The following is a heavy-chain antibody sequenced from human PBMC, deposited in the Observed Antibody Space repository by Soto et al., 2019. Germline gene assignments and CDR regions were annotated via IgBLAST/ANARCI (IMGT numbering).Heavy chain of an antibody. J-gene: IGHJ6*02. CDR2: IWYDGSNK. CDR3: ARKELERPRYYYYYYGMDV. CDR1: GFTFSSYV. Sequence: GGSLRLSCAASGFTFSSYVMHWVRQAPGKGLEWVAVIWYDGSNKYYADSVKGRFTISRDNSKNTLYLQMNSLRAEDTAVYYCARKELERPRYYYYYYGMDVWGQGTTVTVSS. V-gene: IGHV3-33*01. D-gene: IGHD1-1*01.